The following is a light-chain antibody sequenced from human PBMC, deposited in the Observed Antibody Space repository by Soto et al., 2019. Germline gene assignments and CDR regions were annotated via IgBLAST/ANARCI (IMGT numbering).Light chain of an antibody. J-gene: IGLJ2*01. Sequence: QSALTQPASVSGSPGQSITISCTGTSSDVGSYNYVSWYQQHPGKAPKLMIYEVSNRPSGVSDRFSGSKSGNTASLTISGLQAEDEADYYCSSYTTKTTPGVFGGGTKLTVL. V-gene: IGLV2-14*01. CDR2: EVS. CDR1: SSDVGSYNY. CDR3: SSYTTKTTPGV.